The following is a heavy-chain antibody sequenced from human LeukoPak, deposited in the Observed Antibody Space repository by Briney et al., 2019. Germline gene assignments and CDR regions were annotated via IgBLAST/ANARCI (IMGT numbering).Heavy chain of an antibody. V-gene: IGHV4-34*01. J-gene: IGHJ6*04. CDR2: INHSGST. Sequence: SETLSLTCAVYGGSFSGYYWSWIRQPPGKGLEWIGEINHSGSTNYNPSLKSRVTISVDTSKNRFSLKLSSVTAADTAVYYCARRRYCSSTSCPSGYYGMDVWGKGTTVTVSS. CDR1: GGSFSGYY. CDR3: ARRRYCSSTSCPSGYYGMDV. D-gene: IGHD2-2*01.